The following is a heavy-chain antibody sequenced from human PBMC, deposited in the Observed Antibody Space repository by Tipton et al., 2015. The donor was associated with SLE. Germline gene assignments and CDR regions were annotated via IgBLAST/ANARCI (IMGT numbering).Heavy chain of an antibody. D-gene: IGHD1-26*01. CDR3: ASTTWELPDY. CDR2: ISWAGGST. J-gene: IGHJ4*02. CDR1: GFTFDDCT. Sequence: SLRLSCAASGFTFDDCTLHWVRQAPGKGLEWVSLISWAGGSTYYADSVKGRFTISRDNSKNTLYLQMNSLRAEDTAVYYCASTTWELPDYWGQGTLVTVSS. V-gene: IGHV3-43*01.